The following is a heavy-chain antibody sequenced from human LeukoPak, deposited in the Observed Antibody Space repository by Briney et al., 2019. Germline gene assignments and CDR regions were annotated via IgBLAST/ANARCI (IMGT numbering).Heavy chain of an antibody. CDR3: ARDQSYSSSWYIRYYYYYMDV. CDR2: INPNGGGT. D-gene: IGHD6-13*01. V-gene: IGHV1-2*02. Sequence: GASVKVSCKASGYTFTSYAMNWVRQAPGQGLEWMGWINPNGGGTNYAQKFQGRVTMTRDTSISTAYMELSRLRSDDTAVYYCARDQSYSSSWYIRYYYYYMDVWGKGTTVTVSS. CDR1: GYTFTSYA. J-gene: IGHJ6*03.